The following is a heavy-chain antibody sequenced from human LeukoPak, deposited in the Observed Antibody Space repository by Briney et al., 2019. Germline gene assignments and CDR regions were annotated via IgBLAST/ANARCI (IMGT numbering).Heavy chain of an antibody. D-gene: IGHD5-12*01. V-gene: IGHV3-21*01. J-gene: IGHJ6*02. CDR2: ISSSSSYI. Sequence: GGSLRLSCAASGFTFSSYSMNRVRQAPGKGLEWVSSISSSSSYIYYADSVKGRFTISRDNAKNSLYLQMNSLRAEDTAVYYCARDGLRGYYYYGMDVWGQGTTVTVSS. CDR1: GFTFSSYS. CDR3: ARDGLRGYYYYGMDV.